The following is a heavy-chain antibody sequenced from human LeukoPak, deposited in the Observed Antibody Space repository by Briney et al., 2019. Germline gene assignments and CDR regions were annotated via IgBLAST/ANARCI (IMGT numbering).Heavy chain of an antibody. CDR3: ARVVGAIAAAGYLDY. Sequence: GGSLRLSCAASRFTLSSYSMNWVRQAPGKGLEWVSSISSSSSYIYYADSLKGRFTISRDNAKNSLYLQMNSLRAEDTAVYYCARVVGAIAAAGYLDYWGQGTLVTVSS. CDR1: RFTLSSYS. CDR2: ISSSSSYI. V-gene: IGHV3-21*01. J-gene: IGHJ4*02. D-gene: IGHD6-13*01.